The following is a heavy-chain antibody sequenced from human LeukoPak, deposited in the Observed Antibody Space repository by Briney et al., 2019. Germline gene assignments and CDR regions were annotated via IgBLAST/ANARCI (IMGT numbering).Heavy chain of an antibody. Sequence: SETLSLTCTVSGGSISPYFWSWIRQPPGKGLEWIGYISYTGNTNYNPSLKSRVTISVDTSKNQFSLQLTSVTAADTAVYYCARDDYRGVTNFDPWGQGTLVAVSS. CDR2: ISYTGNT. CDR1: GGSISPYF. V-gene: IGHV4-59*01. D-gene: IGHD3-10*01. J-gene: IGHJ5*02. CDR3: ARDDYRGVTNFDP.